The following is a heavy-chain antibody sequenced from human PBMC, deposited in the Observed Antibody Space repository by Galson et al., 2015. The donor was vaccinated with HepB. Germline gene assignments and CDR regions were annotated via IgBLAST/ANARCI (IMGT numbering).Heavy chain of an antibody. Sequence: SVKVSCKASGGTFSSYAISWVRQAPGQGLEWMGGIIPIFGTANYAQKFQGRVTITADESTSTAYMELSSLRSEDTAVYYCARGYSYGYYYYYMDVWGKGTTVTVSS. CDR2: IIPIFGTA. CDR1: GGTFSSYA. V-gene: IGHV1-69*13. J-gene: IGHJ6*03. CDR3: ARGYSYGYYYYYMDV. D-gene: IGHD5-18*01.